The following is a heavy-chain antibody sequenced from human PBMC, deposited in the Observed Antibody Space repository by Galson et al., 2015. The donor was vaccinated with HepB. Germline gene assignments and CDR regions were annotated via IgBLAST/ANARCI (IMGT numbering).Heavy chain of an antibody. CDR1: GGSFSGYY. CDR2: INHSGST. V-gene: IGHV4-34*01. D-gene: IGHD5-24*01. Sequence: SETLSLTCAVYGGSFSGYYWSWIRQPPGKGLEWIGEINHSGSTNYNPSLKSRVTISVDTSKNQFSLKLSSVTAADTAVYYCARGDGMATVWDYYYYYGMDVWGQGATVTVSS. J-gene: IGHJ6*02. CDR3: ARGDGMATVWDYYYYYGMDV.